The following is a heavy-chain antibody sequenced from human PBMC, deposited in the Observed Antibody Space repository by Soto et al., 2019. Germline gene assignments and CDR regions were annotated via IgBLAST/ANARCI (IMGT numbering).Heavy chain of an antibody. Sequence: QVQLQQWGAGLLKPSETLSLTFAVYGGSFSGYYWSWIRQPPGKGLEWIGEINNSGSTNDYPFLKSRVTISVDTSKNQFSLKLSSVTAADTAVYYCARGYTVTTDWGQRTLVTVSS. J-gene: IGHJ4*02. D-gene: IGHD4-4*01. CDR2: INNSGST. CDR3: ARGYTVTTD. V-gene: IGHV4-34*01. CDR1: GGSFSGYY.